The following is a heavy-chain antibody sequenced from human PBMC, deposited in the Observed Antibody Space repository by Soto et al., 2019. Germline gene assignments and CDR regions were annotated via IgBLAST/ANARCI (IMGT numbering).Heavy chain of an antibody. V-gene: IGHV3-30-3*01. D-gene: IGHD3-22*01. CDR3: ARGGYYYDSSDHDY. J-gene: IGHJ4*02. CDR1: GFTFSSYA. CDR2: ISYDGSNK. Sequence: GGSLRLSCAASGFTFSSYAMHWVRQAPGKGLEWVAVISYDGSNKYYADSVKGRFTISRDNSKNTLYLQMNSLRAEDTAVYYCARGGYYYDSSDHDYWGQGTLVTVSS.